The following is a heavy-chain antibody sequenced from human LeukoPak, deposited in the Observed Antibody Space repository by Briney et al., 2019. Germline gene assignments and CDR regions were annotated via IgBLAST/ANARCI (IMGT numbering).Heavy chain of an antibody. D-gene: IGHD3-10*01. CDR3: AKGPVRGAYTYFDY. V-gene: IGHV3-23*01. Sequence: PGGSLGLSCAASGFTFSSYGMSWVRQAPGKGLEWVSAISGSGGSTYYADSVKGRFTISRDNSKNTLYLQMNSLRAEDTAVYYCAKGPVRGAYTYFDYWGQGTLVTVSS. CDR1: GFTFSSYG. J-gene: IGHJ4*02. CDR2: ISGSGGST.